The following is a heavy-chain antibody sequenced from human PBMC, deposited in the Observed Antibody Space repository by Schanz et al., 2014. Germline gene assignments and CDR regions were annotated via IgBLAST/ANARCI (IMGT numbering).Heavy chain of an antibody. CDR2: INPNSGGT. CDR1: GYTFTDYY. D-gene: IGHD1-1*01. J-gene: IGHJ4*02. CDR3: VRELSGGTFDY. Sequence: QVQLVQSGAEVKKPGASVKVSCKASGYTFTDYYMHWVRQAPGQGLEWMGRINPNSGGTNFAQNFQGRVTMTRDTSSTTAYMELNSLRSDDTAVYYCVRELSGGTFDYWGQGALVTVSS. V-gene: IGHV1-2*06.